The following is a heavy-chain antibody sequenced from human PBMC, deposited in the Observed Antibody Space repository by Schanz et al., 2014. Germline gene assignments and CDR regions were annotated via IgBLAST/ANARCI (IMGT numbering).Heavy chain of an antibody. CDR1: GFTFSTYA. V-gene: IGHV3-23*04. CDR2: ISAGGTNT. J-gene: IGHJ4*02. D-gene: IGHD3-10*01. CDR3: AKAGTVVSGSPRDY. Sequence: EVQLVESGGGLVQPGGSLRLSCAASGFTFSTYAMTWVRQAPGKGLEWVSSISAGGTNTYYADSVKGRFTLSRDNSKNTLYLQMNSLIAEDTAVYYCAKAGTVVSGSPRDYWGRGTLVTVSS.